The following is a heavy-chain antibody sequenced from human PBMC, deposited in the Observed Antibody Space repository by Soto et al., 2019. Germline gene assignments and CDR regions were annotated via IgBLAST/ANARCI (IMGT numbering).Heavy chain of an antibody. D-gene: IGHD2-2*01. J-gene: IGHJ4*02. CDR1: GFTFSSYA. V-gene: IGHV3-23*01. CDR3: AIYCSSTSCYGGGFSDY. Sequence: GGSLRLSCAASGFTFSSYAMSWVRQAPGKGLEWVSAISGSGGSTYYADSVKGRFTISRDNSKNTLYLQMNSLRAEDTAVYYCAIYCSSTSCYGGGFSDYWGQGTLVTVSS. CDR2: ISGSGGST.